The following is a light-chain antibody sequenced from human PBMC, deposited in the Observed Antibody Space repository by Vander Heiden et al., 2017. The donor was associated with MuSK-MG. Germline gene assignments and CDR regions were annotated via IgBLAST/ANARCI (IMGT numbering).Light chain of an antibody. Sequence: SSELTQDPAVSVALGPTVRIIVLGNRLRSYSPSWHQQKLGQAPVLVIYGENYRPSGIQDRFSGSSSGNTASLTSTWAQAEDEADYYCNSRDSSGNHVIFGGGTKLTVL. CDR1: RLRSYS. V-gene: IGLV3-19*01. J-gene: IGLJ2*01. CDR3: NSRDSSGNHVI. CDR2: GEN.